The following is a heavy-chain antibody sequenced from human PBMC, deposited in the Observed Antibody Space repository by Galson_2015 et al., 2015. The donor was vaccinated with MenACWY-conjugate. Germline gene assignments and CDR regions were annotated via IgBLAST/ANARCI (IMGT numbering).Heavy chain of an antibody. D-gene: IGHD3-3*01. CDR1: GFTFSNYW. CDR3: TRSSYYDFSLGY. Sequence: SLRLSCAASGFTFSNYWMSWVRQAPGKGLEWVANIKQDRSEKYYVDSGKGRFTISRDNAKNSLYLQMNNLRAEDTAVYYCTRSSYYDFSLGYWGQGTLVTVSS. V-gene: IGHV3-7*03. CDR2: IKQDRSEK. J-gene: IGHJ4*02.